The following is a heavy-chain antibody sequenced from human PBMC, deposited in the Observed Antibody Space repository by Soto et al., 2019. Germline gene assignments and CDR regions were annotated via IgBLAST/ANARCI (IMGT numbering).Heavy chain of an antibody. CDR1: GFTFDDYA. V-gene: IGHV3-9*01. D-gene: IGHD3-10*01. CDR2: ISWNSGSI. CDR3: ARGDRSDYYYYIDV. Sequence: EVQLVESGGGLVQPGRSLRLSCAASGFTFDDYAMHWVRQAPGKGLEWVSGISWNSGSIGYADSVKGRFTISRDNAKNSLYLQMNSLRAEDTALYYCARGDRSDYYYYIDVWGKGTPVTVSS. J-gene: IGHJ6*03.